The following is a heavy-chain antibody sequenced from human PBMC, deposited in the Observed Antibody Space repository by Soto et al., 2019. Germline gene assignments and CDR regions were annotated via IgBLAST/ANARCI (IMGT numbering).Heavy chain of an antibody. D-gene: IGHD4-17*01. J-gene: IGHJ6*02. Sequence: QVQLVQSGAEVRKPGASVKVSCKASGYTFTGYDINWVRQAPGQGLEWMGWMNPNNDNTGHALKFQDRVTMPRNISICAAYMEVSSLRSEDTAVYFCARGPHGDYKRPEYYYYYGLDVWGQGTTVTVSS. CDR3: ARGPHGDYKRPEYYYYYGLDV. CDR2: MNPNNDNT. V-gene: IGHV1-8*01. CDR1: GYTFTGYD.